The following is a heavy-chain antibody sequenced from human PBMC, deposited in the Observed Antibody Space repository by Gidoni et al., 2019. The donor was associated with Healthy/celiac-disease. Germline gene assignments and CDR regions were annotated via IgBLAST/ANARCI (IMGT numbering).Heavy chain of an antibody. CDR1: GYTFTSYY. Sequence: QVQLVQSGAEVKKPGASVKVSCKASGYTFTSYYMHWVRQAPGQGLEWMGIINPSGGSTSYAQKFQGRVTMTRDTSTSTVYMELSSLRSEDTAVYYCAREEAPNYYGSGSYNNWFDPWGQGTLVTVSS. CDR2: INPSGGST. V-gene: IGHV1-46*03. D-gene: IGHD3-10*01. J-gene: IGHJ5*02. CDR3: AREEAPNYYGSGSYNNWFDP.